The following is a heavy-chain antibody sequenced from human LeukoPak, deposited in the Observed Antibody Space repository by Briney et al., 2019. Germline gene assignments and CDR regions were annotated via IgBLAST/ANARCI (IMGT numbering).Heavy chain of an antibody. V-gene: IGHV3-33*01. D-gene: IGHD2-21*02. Sequence: GGSLRLSCAASGFTFSSYGIHWVRQAPGKGLEWVAVIWHDGRNKYYADSVKGRFTISRENSKNTVLLQMNSLRAEGTAIYYCARDWGSDEAIDYWGQGTLVTVSP. CDR3: ARDWGSDEAIDY. CDR2: IWHDGRNK. CDR1: GFTFSSYG. J-gene: IGHJ4*02.